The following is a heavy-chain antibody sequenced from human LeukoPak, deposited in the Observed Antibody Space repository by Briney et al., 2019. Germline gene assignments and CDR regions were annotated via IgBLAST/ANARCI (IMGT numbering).Heavy chain of an antibody. J-gene: IGHJ3*02. D-gene: IGHD6-19*01. CDR1: GFTFSNAW. Sequence: GGSLRLSCAASGFTFSNAWMSWVRQAPGKGLEWVGRIKSKTDGGTTDYAAPVKGRFTISRDDSKNTLYLQMNSLKTEDTAVYYCARAGQWLDHDAFDIWGQGTMVIVSS. V-gene: IGHV3-15*01. CDR3: ARAGQWLDHDAFDI. CDR2: IKSKTDGGTT.